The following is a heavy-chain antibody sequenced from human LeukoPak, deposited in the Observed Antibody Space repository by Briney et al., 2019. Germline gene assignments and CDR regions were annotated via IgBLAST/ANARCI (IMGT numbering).Heavy chain of an antibody. CDR1: GYIFTSYG. CDR2: ISVYNGNT. D-gene: IGHD5-12*01. Sequence: GASVKVSCKASGYIFTSYGISWVRQAPGQGLEWMGWISVYNGNTNYARNLQGRVTITTDISTSTAYMELTSLRSDDTAVYYCARSVATYYYYYMDVWGKGTTVTVSS. CDR3: ARSVATYYYYYMDV. V-gene: IGHV1-18*01. J-gene: IGHJ6*03.